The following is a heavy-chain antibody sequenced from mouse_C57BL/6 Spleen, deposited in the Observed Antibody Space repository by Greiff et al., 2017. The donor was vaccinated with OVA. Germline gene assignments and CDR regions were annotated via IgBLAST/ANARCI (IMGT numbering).Heavy chain of an antibody. V-gene: IGHV1-26*01. CDR1: GYTFTDYY. Sequence: EVQLQQSGPELVKPGASVKISCKASGYTFTDYYMNWVKQSHGKSLEWIGDINPNNGGTSYNQKFKGKATLTVDKSSSTAYMQLSSLTSEDSAVYYCAREITGFAYWGQGTLVTVSA. J-gene: IGHJ3*01. CDR2: INPNNGGT. D-gene: IGHD1-3*01. CDR3: AREITGFAY.